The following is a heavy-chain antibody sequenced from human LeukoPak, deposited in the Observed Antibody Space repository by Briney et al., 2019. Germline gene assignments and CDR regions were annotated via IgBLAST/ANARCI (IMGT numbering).Heavy chain of an antibody. V-gene: IGHV1-8*01. CDR1: GYTFTSYD. J-gene: IGHJ4*02. D-gene: IGHD3-22*01. CDR3: AIKLSSGGY. Sequence: ASVTVSCTASGYTFTSYDVNWVRQAAGQGLEWMGWVSPNSANTAYAQKFQGRVTMTRNNSISTAYMELSSLRSEDTAVYYCAIKLSSGGYWGQGTLVTVSS. CDR2: VSPNSANT.